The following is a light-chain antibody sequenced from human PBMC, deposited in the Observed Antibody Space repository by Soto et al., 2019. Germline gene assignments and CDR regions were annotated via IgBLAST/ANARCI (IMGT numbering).Light chain of an antibody. V-gene: IGKV1-5*03. CDR1: QSISTW. CDR3: QQYSSSPVT. Sequence: DTQMTQPPATLSASAGGTVTITCRASQSISTWLAWYQQEPGKAPKLLIHKASSLQSGAPSRFSGSGSGTDFTLTISRLEPEDFAVYYCQQYSSSPVTFGGGTKVDIK. CDR2: KAS. J-gene: IGKJ4*01.